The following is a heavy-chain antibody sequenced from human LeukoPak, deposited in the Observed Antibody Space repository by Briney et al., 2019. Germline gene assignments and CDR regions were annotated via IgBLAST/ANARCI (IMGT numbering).Heavy chain of an antibody. CDR1: GYSISSGYY. CDR2: IYHSGST. Sequence: SETLSLTCAVSGYSISSGYYWGWIRQPPGKWLEWIGSIYHSGSTYYNPSLKSRVTISVDTSKNQFSLKLSSVTAADTAVYYCARHLDRSMDVWGKGTTVTASS. V-gene: IGHV4-38-2*01. CDR3: ARHLDRSMDV. J-gene: IGHJ6*03.